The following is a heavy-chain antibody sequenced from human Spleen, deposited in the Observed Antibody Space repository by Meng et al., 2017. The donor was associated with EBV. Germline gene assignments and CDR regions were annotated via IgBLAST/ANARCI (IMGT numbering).Heavy chain of an antibody. J-gene: IGHJ4*02. CDR3: ARQGRSDYYDSSGSDY. V-gene: IGHV7-4-1*02. CDR1: VYTFTNFD. CDR2: INTNTGNP. D-gene: IGHD3-22*01. Sequence: LVQSGSESKKPWASVKVSCKALVYTFTNFDMNWVRQAPGQGLEWMGWINTNTGNPTYAQGFTGRFVFSLDTSVSTAYLQISSLKAEDTAVYYCARQGRSDYYDSSGSDYWGQGTLVTVSS.